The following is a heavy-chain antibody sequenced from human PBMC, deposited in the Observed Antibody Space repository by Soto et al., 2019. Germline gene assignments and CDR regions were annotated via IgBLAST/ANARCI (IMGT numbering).Heavy chain of an antibody. CDR1: GFTVSSNY. CDR3: ARASRNYYDSSGYLYYFDY. Sequence: EVQLVESGGGLVQPGGSLRLSCAASGFTVSSNYMSWVRQAPGKGLEWVSVIYSGGSTYYADSVKGRFTISRDNSKNTLYLQMKSLRAEDTAVYYCARASRNYYDSSGYLYYFDYWGQGTLVTVSS. D-gene: IGHD3-22*01. V-gene: IGHV3-66*01. CDR2: IYSGGST. J-gene: IGHJ4*02.